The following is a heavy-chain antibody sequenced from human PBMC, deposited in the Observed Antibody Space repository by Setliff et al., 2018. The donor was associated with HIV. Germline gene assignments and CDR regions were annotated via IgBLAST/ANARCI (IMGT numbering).Heavy chain of an antibody. CDR1: GYSFTDYY. D-gene: IGHD3-10*01. CDR2: ISPNSGGT. CDR3: AKVGDYSGFGEFAAPDS. Sequence: ASVKVSCKASGYSFTDYYIHWVRQAPGQGLEWVGRISPNSGGTNYAVKFQGRVTMTRDTSITTVYMEVSRLTFDDTAFYYCAKVGDYSGFGEFAAPDSWGQGTLVTVSS. J-gene: IGHJ4*02. V-gene: IGHV1-2*06.